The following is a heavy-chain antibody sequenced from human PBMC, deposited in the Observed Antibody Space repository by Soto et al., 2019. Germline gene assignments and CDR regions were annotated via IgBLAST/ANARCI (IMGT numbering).Heavy chain of an antibody. CDR3: ARGVTTVTGINY. Sequence: ASVKVSCKASGGTFSSYAISWVRQAPGQGLEWMGGIIPIFGTANYAQKFQGRVTITADESTSTAYMELSSLRSEDTAVYYCARGVTTVTGINYWGQGTLVTVSS. CDR1: GGTFSSYA. J-gene: IGHJ4*02. CDR2: IIPIFGTA. D-gene: IGHD4-17*01. V-gene: IGHV1-69*13.